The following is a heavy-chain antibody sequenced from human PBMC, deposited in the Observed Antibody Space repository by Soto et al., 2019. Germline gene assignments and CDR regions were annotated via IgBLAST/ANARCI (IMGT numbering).Heavy chain of an antibody. V-gene: IGHV3-74*01. CDR2: IKYDGTIT. CDR1: GFPFSSYW. D-gene: IGHD3-22*01. Sequence: EVQLVESGGGSVQPGESLRLSCAASGFPFSSYWIHWVRQAPGKGLMWVSRIKYDGTITNYADSLKGRLTISRDNAKNTVYLQMHILRVADTAVYHSARGAKGGYYVDVWGKGTTVKVSS. J-gene: IGHJ6*04. CDR3: ARGAKGGYYVDV.